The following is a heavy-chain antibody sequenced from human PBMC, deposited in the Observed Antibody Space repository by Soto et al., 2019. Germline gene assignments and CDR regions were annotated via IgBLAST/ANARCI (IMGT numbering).Heavy chain of an antibody. CDR3: GKIIISSFNGYFCL. D-gene: IGHD3-3*02. Sequence: EVQLLESGGGLVQPGGSLRLSCASSGFTFSSHAMSWVRRAPGKGLEWVAGISDSGGNTYYADSVKGRVTISRDNSKNNTFIKMNRLRAEDTGVYFCGKIIISSFNGYFCLWGQGTLVTVSS. V-gene: IGHV3-23*01. J-gene: IGHJ4*02. CDR1: GFTFSSHA. CDR2: ISDSGGNT.